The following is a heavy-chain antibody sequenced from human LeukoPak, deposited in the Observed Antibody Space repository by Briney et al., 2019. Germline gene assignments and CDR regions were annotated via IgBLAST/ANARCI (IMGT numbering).Heavy chain of an antibody. CDR1: GYRFTTYW. Sequence: GESLKISCKGSGYRFTTYWIGWVRRMPGKGLEWMGVIYPGDSDTRYSPSFQGLVTISADKSISTAYLQWSSLKASDTAMYYCARLSSKTPDYWGQGTLVTVSS. CDR3: ARLSSKTPDY. D-gene: IGHD4-23*01. V-gene: IGHV5-51*01. J-gene: IGHJ4*02. CDR2: IYPGDSDT.